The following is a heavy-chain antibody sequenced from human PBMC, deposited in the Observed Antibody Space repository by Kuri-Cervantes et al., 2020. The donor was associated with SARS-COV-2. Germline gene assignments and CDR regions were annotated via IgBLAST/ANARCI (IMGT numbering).Heavy chain of an antibody. V-gene: IGHV4-59*01. CDR2: IHYSGST. Sequence: GSLRLSCTVSGGSISIYYWSWVRQPPGKGLEWIGNIHYSGSTNYNPSLKSRVTISVDTSKNQLSLSLRSVTAADTALYYCERLRATKGSYYYGVDVWGQGTTVTVSS. CDR1: GGSISIYY. D-gene: IGHD2-8*01. J-gene: IGHJ6*02. CDR3: ERLRATKGSYYYGVDV.